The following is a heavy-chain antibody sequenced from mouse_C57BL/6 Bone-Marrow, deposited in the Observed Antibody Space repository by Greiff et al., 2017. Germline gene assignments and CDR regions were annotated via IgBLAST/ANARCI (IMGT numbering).Heavy chain of an antibody. CDR3: ARRDDGYCFDY. V-gene: IGHV1-26*01. J-gene: IGHJ2*01. CDR2: INPNNGGT. CDR1: GYTFTDYY. Sequence: VQLQQSGPELVKPGASVKISCKASGYTFTDYYMNWVKQSHGKSLEWIGDINPNNGGTSYNQKFKGKATLTVDKSSSTAYMELRSLTSEDSAVYYCARRDDGYCFDYWGQGTTLTVSS. D-gene: IGHD2-3*01.